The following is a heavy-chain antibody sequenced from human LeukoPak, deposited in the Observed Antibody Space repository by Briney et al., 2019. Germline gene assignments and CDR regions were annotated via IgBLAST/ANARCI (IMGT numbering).Heavy chain of an antibody. D-gene: IGHD6-19*01. CDR3: ARDRDSSGLYGGADL. CDR1: GFSFDDYG. V-gene: IGHV3-20*04. Sequence: PGGSLRLSRAASGFSFDDYGMSWVRQGPGKGLGWVSGIHWNGGTTGYADSVKGRFTISRDNAKNSLYLQMNSLRVEDTAIYFCARDRDSSGLYGGADLWGQGVLVTVSA. CDR2: IHWNGGTT. J-gene: IGHJ5*02.